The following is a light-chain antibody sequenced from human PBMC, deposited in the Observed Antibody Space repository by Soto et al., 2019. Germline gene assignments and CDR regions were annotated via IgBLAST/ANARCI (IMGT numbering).Light chain of an antibody. Sequence: DIQMTQSPSSLSASVGDRVTITCRASQSISNYLNWYQQKPGKAPKLLIYAASSLQSGVPSWFSGSGSGTDFTLTISSLQPEDFATYSCQQSYTTLFTFGPGTNVDIK. V-gene: IGKV1-39*01. CDR1: QSISNY. CDR2: AAS. J-gene: IGKJ3*01. CDR3: QQSYTTLFT.